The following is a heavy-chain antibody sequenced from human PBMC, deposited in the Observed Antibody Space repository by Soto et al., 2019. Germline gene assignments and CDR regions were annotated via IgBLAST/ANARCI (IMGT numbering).Heavy chain of an antibody. Sequence: GCLLLSGLDSTCNLKNYAMAWVRQAPGKGLEWVSALTDTGGSTYYAASVKGRFTVSRDNSRNTLFLQMDRVRVDDTAVYYCAKIKGAITFLHFDAWGQGTLVTVYS. CDR2: LTDTGGST. V-gene: IGHV3-23*01. J-gene: IGHJ4*02. CDR1: TCNLKNYA. D-gene: IGHD3-3*02. CDR3: AKIKGAITFLHFDA.